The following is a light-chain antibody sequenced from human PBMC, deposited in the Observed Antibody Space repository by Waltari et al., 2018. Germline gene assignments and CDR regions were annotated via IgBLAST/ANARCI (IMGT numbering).Light chain of an antibody. CDR3: QQRRTWPAIP. CDR2: DAS. V-gene: IGKV3-11*01. CDR1: RSVGVN. J-gene: IGKJ5*01. Sequence: IVLTQSPATLSLSPGQRGTLSCRAGRSVGVNLTWYQQKPGQAPRLLIYDASTRATGIPARCSGGGSGTDYTLTITGLEPEDFAVYYCQQRRTWPAIPFGQGTRLEI.